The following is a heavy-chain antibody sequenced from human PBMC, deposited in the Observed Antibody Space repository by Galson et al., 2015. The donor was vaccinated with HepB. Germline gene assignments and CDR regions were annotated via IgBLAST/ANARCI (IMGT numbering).Heavy chain of an antibody. CDR3: ARDLPIVRALAQWFDP. CDR1: GYTFTSYY. D-gene: IGHD1-26*01. Sequence: SVKVSCKASGYTFTSYYMHWVRQAPGQGLEWMGIINPSGGSTSYAQKFQGRVTMTRDTSTSTVYMELSSLRSEDTAVYYCARDLPIVRALAQWFDPWGQGTLVTVSS. V-gene: IGHV1-46*03. CDR2: INPSGGST. J-gene: IGHJ5*02.